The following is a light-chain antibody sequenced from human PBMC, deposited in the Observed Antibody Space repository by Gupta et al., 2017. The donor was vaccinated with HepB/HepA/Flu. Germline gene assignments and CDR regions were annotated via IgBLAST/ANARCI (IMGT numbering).Light chain of an antibody. CDR1: QNIDSN. CDR2: ATS. CDR3: QQSFTTHRLA. Sequence: DIQMTQSPSSLSAFVGDRVTITCRASQNIDSNLNWYQQKPGKAPKALIYATSTLQSGVPSRFSGSGHGTDVTLTISSREQEDFVTYYCQQSFTTHRLAFGGGTKVEIK. V-gene: IGKV1-39*01. J-gene: IGKJ4*01.